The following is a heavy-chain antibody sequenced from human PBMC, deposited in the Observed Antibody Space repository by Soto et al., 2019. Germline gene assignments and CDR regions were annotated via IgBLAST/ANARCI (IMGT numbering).Heavy chain of an antibody. CDR2: INTAKGYT. CDR3: ARDRGNCGGDCHYYGLDV. CDR1: GYTFTTFG. D-gene: IGHD2-21*02. J-gene: IGHJ6*02. V-gene: IGHV1-3*04. Sequence: GASVKVSCKTSGYTFTTFGIHWLRQAPGQTFEWMGWINTAKGYTKYSQRFQDRVTITSDTSASTAYMELSSLRSEDTAVYYCARDRGNCGGDCHYYGLDVWGQGTTVTVSS.